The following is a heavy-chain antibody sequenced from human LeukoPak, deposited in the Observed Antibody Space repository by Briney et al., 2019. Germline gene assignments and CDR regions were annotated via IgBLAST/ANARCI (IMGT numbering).Heavy chain of an antibody. Sequence: GGSLRLSCAASGFTFSGSAMHWVRQASGKGLEWVGRIRSKANSYATAYAASVKGRFTISRDDSKNTAYLQMNSLKTEDTAVYYCTPTFDYSSGWYYSDYWGQGTLVTVSS. CDR2: IRSKANSYAT. CDR3: TPTFDYSSGWYYSDY. V-gene: IGHV3-73*01. J-gene: IGHJ4*02. CDR1: GFTFSGSA. D-gene: IGHD6-19*01.